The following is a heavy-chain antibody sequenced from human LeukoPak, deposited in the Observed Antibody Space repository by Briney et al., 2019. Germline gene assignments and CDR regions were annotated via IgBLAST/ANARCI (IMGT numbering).Heavy chain of an antibody. CDR2: INHSGST. Sequence: SETLSLTCAVYGGSFSGYYWSWIRQPPGKGLEWIGEINHSGSTNYNPSLKSRVTISVDTSKNQFSPKLSSVTAADTAVYYCARGQVGRAGTFRIWAYFDHWGQGTLVTVSS. D-gene: IGHD6-19*01. CDR1: GGSFSGYY. J-gene: IGHJ4*02. V-gene: IGHV4-34*01. CDR3: ARGQVGRAGTFRIWAYFDH.